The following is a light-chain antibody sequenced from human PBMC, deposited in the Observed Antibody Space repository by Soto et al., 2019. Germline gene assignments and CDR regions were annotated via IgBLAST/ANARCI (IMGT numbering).Light chain of an antibody. CDR1: SSDVGSYNL. V-gene: IGLV2-23*01. Sequence: QSALTQPASVSGSPGQSITISCTGTSSDVGSYNLVSRYQQHPGKAPKLMIYEGSKRPSGVSNRFSSSKSGNTASLTISGLQAEDEADYYCCSYAGSSTPVFGGGTKVTVL. J-gene: IGLJ2*01. CDR3: CSYAGSSTPV. CDR2: EGS.